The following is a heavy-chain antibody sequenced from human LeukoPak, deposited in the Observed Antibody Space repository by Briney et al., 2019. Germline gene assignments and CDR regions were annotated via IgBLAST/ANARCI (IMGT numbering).Heavy chain of an antibody. CDR1: GYTFTSYY. CDR3: ARRSSTHAFDI. J-gene: IGHJ3*02. CDR2: INPNSGGA. D-gene: IGHD3-10*01. Sequence: ASVKVSCKASGYTFTSYYMHWVRQAPGKGLEWLGWINPNSGGAIYAQKFQGRVTMTRDTSISTAYMDLRSLRSDDTAIYYCARRSSTHAFDIWGQGTMLTVSP. V-gene: IGHV1-2*02.